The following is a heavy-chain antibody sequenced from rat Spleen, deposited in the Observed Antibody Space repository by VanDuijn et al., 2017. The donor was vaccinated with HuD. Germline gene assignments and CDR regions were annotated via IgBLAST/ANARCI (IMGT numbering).Heavy chain of an antibody. CDR2: MWSDGDT. D-gene: IGHD1-11*01. J-gene: IGHJ2*01. Sequence: QVQLKESGPGLVQPSQTLSLTCTVSGFSLTSYPVHWVRQHQGKGRDGMGVMWSDGDTSYNSALKSRLSISRDTSKSQLFLKVTSLQPEDTGTYYCARHAYGGYEAFDYWGQGVMVTVSS. CDR3: ARHAYGGYEAFDY. CDR1: GFSLTSYP. V-gene: IGHV2-32*01.